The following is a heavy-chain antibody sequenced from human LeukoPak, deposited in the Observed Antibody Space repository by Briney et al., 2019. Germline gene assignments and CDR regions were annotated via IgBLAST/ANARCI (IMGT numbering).Heavy chain of an antibody. V-gene: IGHV3-30*03. J-gene: IGHJ4*02. CDR3: ARDSSAGTYYDFWSGYYTFYY. Sequence: GGSLRLSCAASGFTFSHAWMTWVRQAPGKGLEWVAVISYDGSNKYHADSVKGRFTISRDNSKNTLYLQMSSLRSDDTAVYYCARDSSAGTYYDFWSGYYTFYYWGQGTLVTVSS. CDR2: ISYDGSNK. CDR1: GFTFSHAW. D-gene: IGHD3-3*01.